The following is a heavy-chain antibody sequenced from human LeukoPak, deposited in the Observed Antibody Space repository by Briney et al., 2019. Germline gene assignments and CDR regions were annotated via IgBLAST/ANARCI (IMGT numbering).Heavy chain of an antibody. CDR2: IIPIFGTA. CDR1: GGTFSNYA. J-gene: IGHJ3*02. Sequence: GASVKVSCKASGGTFSNYAISWVRQAPGQGLEWMGGIIPIFGTANYAQKFQGRVTITADESTSTAYMELSSLRSEDTAVYYCARDFDGSGSYYNGAFDIWGQGTMVTVSS. V-gene: IGHV1-69*13. CDR3: ARDFDGSGSYYNGAFDI. D-gene: IGHD3-10*01.